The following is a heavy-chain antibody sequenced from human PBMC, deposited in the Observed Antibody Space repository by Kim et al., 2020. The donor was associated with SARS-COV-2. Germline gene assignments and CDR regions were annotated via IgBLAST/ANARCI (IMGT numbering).Heavy chain of an antibody. J-gene: IGHJ4*02. CDR3: ASGLVADEVE. V-gene: IGHV3-30*04. D-gene: IGHD1-26*01. Sequence: GGSLRLSCAASGFTFSSYAMHWVRQAPGKGLEWVAVISYDGSNKYYADSVKGRFTISRDNSKNTLYLQMNSLRAEDTAVYYCASGLVADEVEWGQGTLVT. CDR2: ISYDGSNK. CDR1: GFTFSSYA.